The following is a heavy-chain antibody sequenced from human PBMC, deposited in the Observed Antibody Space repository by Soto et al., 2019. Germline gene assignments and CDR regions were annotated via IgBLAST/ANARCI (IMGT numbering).Heavy chain of an antibody. Sequence: EVQLVESGGGLVQPGGSLRLSCAVSEFTFTTYWMTWVRQAPGKGLEWVANIKEDGGQKNYLESVRGRFTISRDNAKKSLFLEISSLRVEDTAVYFCAGGSGWESESWGQGTLVTVSS. J-gene: IGHJ4*02. D-gene: IGHD6-19*01. CDR3: AGGSGWESES. V-gene: IGHV3-7*05. CDR1: EFTFTTYW. CDR2: IKEDGGQK.